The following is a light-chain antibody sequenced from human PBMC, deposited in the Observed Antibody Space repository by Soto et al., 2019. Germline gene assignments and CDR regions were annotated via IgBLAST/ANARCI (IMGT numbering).Light chain of an antibody. CDR3: SLSYSHIVV. V-gene: IGLV7-46*01. Sequence: QAVVTQEASLTVSPGGTVTLTCDSSSGAVTSGHYPYWFQQKPGQAPRTLIYDTNNKYSWTPARFSGSLLGGKAALTLSGAQPENEADYYCSLSYSHIVVFGGGTQLTVL. J-gene: IGLJ2*01. CDR2: DTN. CDR1: SGAVTSGHY.